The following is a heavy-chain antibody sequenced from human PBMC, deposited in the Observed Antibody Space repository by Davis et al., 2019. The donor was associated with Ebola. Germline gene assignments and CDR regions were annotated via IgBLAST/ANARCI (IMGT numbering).Heavy chain of an antibody. CDR1: GYSFTSYG. D-gene: IGHD6-19*01. J-gene: IGHJ4*02. CDR2: ISAYKRDT. V-gene: IGHV1-18*01. Sequence: ASVKVSCKASGYSFTSYGMNWVRQAPGQGLEWMGRISAYKRDTNYAQKFQGRVTMTTDTSTSTAYMELRSLRSDDTAVYYCATSHSSGWLGYWGQGTLVTVSS. CDR3: ATSHSSGWLGY.